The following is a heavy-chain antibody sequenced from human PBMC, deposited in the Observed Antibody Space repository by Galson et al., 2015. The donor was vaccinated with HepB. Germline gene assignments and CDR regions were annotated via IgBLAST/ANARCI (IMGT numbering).Heavy chain of an antibody. D-gene: IGHD2/OR15-2a*01. Sequence: SLRLSCAASGIPFHNYTMNWVRQAPGKGLEWVSSITGSGHRTYYAKSVKGRFSISRDNSKNTAFLQMSGLRADDTAIYYCARDLWQAGHYFGMDVWGQGTTITVSS. CDR3: ARDLWQAGHYFGMDV. CDR1: GIPFHNYT. J-gene: IGHJ6*02. CDR2: ITGSGHRT. V-gene: IGHV3-23*01.